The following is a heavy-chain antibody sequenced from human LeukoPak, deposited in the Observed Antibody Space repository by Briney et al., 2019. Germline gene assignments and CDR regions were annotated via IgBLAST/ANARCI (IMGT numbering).Heavy chain of an antibody. D-gene: IGHD5-12*01. J-gene: IGHJ4*02. CDR2: TYYRSKWYN. CDR3: VRDSGHLLDY. CDR1: GDSVSSNSAA. Sequence: SQTLSLTCAISGDSVSSNSAAWNWIRQSPSRGLEWLGRTYYRSKWYNDYAISVKSRITINSDTSKNQFSLQLNSVSPEDAAVYYCVRDSGHLLDYWGQGTLVTVSP. V-gene: IGHV6-1*01.